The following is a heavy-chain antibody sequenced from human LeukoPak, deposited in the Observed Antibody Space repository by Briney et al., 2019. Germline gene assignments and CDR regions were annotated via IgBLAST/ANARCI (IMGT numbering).Heavy chain of an antibody. J-gene: IGHJ5*02. Sequence: SETLSLTCTVSGGSISSYYWSWIRQPAGKGLEWIGRIYTSGSTNYNPSLKSRVTMSVDTSKSQFSLKLSSVTAADTAVYYCAQNGQSGFSFDPWGQGTLVTVSS. CDR3: AQNGQSGFSFDP. V-gene: IGHV4-4*07. D-gene: IGHD2-8*01. CDR2: IYTSGST. CDR1: GGSISSYY.